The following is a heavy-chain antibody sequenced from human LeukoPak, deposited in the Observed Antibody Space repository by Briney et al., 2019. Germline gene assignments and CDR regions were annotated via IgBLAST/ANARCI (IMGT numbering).Heavy chain of an antibody. D-gene: IGHD3-3*01. V-gene: IGHV1-2*02. CDR3: ARDWVFGVVH. J-gene: IGHJ4*02. CDR1: GYTFTGYY. Sequence: ASVTVSCTASGYTFTGYYMHWVRQAPGQGLEWMGWINPNSGGTNYAQKFQGRVTMTRDTSISTAYMELSRLRSDDTAVYCGARDWVFGVVHRGQGTLVTVSS. CDR2: INPNSGGT.